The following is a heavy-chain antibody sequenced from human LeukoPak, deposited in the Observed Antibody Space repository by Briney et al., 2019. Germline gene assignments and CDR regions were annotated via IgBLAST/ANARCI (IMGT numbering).Heavy chain of an antibody. CDR3: ARAAEDSGTYFDY. CDR2: IYYSGST. J-gene: IGHJ4*02. D-gene: IGHD1-1*01. V-gene: IGHV4-28*01. Sequence: SETLSLTCAVSGYSISSSNWWGWIRQPPGKGLEWIGYIYYSGSTYYNPSLESRVTMSVDTSKNQFSLKLRSVTAVDTAVYYCARAAEDSGTYFDYWGQGTLVTVSS. CDR1: GYSISSSNW.